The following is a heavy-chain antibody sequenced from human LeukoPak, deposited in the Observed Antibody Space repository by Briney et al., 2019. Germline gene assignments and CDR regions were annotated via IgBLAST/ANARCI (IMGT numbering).Heavy chain of an antibody. CDR2: ISFDENNK. D-gene: IGHD3-16*02. Sequence: GGSLRLSCAACGFTFSSYWMSLVRQAPGKGLEWVAVISFDENNKFYADSVKGRFTISRDNSKNTLYLQMNSLRVEDTAVYYCAKDDFVWGTYRLGYFDYWGQGTLVTVSS. J-gene: IGHJ4*02. CDR3: AKDDFVWGTYRLGYFDY. CDR1: GFTFSSYW. V-gene: IGHV3-30*18.